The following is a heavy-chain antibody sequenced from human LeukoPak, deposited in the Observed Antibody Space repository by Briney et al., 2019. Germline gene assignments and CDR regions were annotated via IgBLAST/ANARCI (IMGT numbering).Heavy chain of an antibody. J-gene: IGHJ5*02. CDR1: GYTFTGYS. CDR3: ARVRRYCSSTSCTGYNWFDP. CDR2: INPTSGGT. V-gene: IGHV1-2*02. Sequence: ASVKVSCKASGYTFTGYSMHWDRQAPDQGLEWMGWINPTSGGTNYAQKFQGRVTMTRDTSISTAYMELSRLRSDDTAVYYCARVRRYCSSTSCTGYNWFDPWGQGTLVTVSS. D-gene: IGHD2-2*01.